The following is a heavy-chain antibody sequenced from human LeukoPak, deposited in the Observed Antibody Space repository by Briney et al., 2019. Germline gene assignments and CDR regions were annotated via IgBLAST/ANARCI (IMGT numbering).Heavy chain of an antibody. CDR1: GFTFSDYY. V-gene: IGHV3-11*04. Sequence: GGSLRLSCAASGFTFSDYYMSWIRQAPGKGLEWVSYISSSGSTIYYADSVKGRFTISRDNAKNSLYPQMNSLRAEDTAVYYCARDKKWQQLNYFYYWGQGTLVTVSS. D-gene: IGHD6-13*01. CDR2: ISSSGSTI. CDR3: ARDKKWQQLNYFYY. J-gene: IGHJ4*02.